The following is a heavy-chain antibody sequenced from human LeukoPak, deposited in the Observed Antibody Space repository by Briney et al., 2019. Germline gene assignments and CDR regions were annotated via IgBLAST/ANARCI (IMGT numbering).Heavy chain of an antibody. D-gene: IGHD3-22*01. Sequence: SETLSLTCTVSGGSISSGDFYWSWIRQPPGKGLEWIGYISYSGSTYYNPSLKSRVTISVDTSKNQFSLKLSSVTAADTAVYYCASRSTYYYDSSGYYLQYSQHWGQGTLVTVSS. CDR1: GGSISSGDFY. J-gene: IGHJ1*01. CDR2: ISYSGST. CDR3: ASRSTYYYDSSGYYLQYSQH. V-gene: IGHV4-30-4*01.